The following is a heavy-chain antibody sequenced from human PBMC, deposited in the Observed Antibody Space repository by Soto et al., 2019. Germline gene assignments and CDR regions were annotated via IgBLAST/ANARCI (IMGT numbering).Heavy chain of an antibody. CDR2: ISSSSSTI. V-gene: IGHV3-48*04. Sequence: GGSLRLSCAASGLTFSSYSMNWVRQAPGKGLEWVSYISSSSSTIYYADSVKGRFTISRDNAKNSLYLQMNSLRAEDTAVYYCARVDLGLFDYWGQGTLVTVSS. D-gene: IGHD3-16*01. CDR1: GLTFSSYS. J-gene: IGHJ4*02. CDR3: ARVDLGLFDY.